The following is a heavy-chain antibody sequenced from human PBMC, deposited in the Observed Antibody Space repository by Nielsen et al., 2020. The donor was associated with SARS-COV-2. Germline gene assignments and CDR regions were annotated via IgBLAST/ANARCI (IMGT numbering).Heavy chain of an antibody. CDR2: IYTSGST. CDR3: ARGVTIFGVARNGMDV. CDR1: GGSTSSGSYY. Sequence: SETLSLTCTVSGGSTSSGSYYWSWIRQPAGKGLEWIGRIYTSGSTNYNPSLKSRVTISVDTSKNQFSLKLSSVTAADTAVYYCARGVTIFGVARNGMDVWGQGTTVTVSS. V-gene: IGHV4-61*02. J-gene: IGHJ6*02. D-gene: IGHD3-3*01.